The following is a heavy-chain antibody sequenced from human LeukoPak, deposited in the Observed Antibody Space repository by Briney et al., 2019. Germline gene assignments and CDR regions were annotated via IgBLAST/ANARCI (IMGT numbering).Heavy chain of an antibody. CDR2: IYYSGST. D-gene: IGHD6-19*01. V-gene: IGHV4-39*07. Sequence: SETLSLTCTVSGGSISSSSYYWGWIRQPPGKGLEWIGSIYYSGSTYYNPSLKSRVTISVDTSKNQFSLKLSSVTAADTAVYYCAGVGQWLDWGAFDIWGQGTMVTVSS. J-gene: IGHJ3*02. CDR3: AGVGQWLDWGAFDI. CDR1: GGSISSSSYY.